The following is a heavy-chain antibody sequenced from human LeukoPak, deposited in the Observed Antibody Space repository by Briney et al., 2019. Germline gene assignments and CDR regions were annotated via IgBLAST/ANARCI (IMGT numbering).Heavy chain of an antibody. CDR3: ARDLHTMIAAFDY. J-gene: IGHJ4*02. Sequence: PGGSLRLSCAASGFTFSSYAMHWVRQAPGKGLEWVAVISYDGSNKYYADSVKGRFTISRDNSKNTLYLQMNSLRAEDTAVYYCARDLHTMIAAFDYWGQGTLVTVSS. CDR2: ISYDGSNK. CDR1: GFTFSSYA. D-gene: IGHD3-22*01. V-gene: IGHV3-30*04.